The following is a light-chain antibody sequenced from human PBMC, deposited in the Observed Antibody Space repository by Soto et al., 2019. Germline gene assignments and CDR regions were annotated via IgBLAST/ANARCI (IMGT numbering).Light chain of an antibody. CDR1: SSDVGSYNL. V-gene: IGLV2-23*01. CDR2: EGS. CDR3: CSYAGSSTFYV. J-gene: IGLJ1*01. Sequence: QFALTQPASVSGSPGQSITISCTGTSSDVGSYNLVSWYQQHPSKAPKLMIYEGSKRPSGVSNRFSGSKSGNTASLTISGLQAEDEADYYCCSYAGSSTFYVFGTGTKVTVL.